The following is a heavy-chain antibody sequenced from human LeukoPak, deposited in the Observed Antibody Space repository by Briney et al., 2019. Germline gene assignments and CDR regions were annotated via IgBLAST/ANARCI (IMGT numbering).Heavy chain of an antibody. CDR2: IRYDGSNK. D-gene: IGHD3-10*01. CDR1: GFTFSSYG. V-gene: IGHV3-30*02. Sequence: PGGSLRLSCAASGFTFSSYGMHWVRQAPGKGLEWVAFIRYDGSNKYYADSVKGRFTISRDNSKNTLYLQMNSLRAEDTAVYYCAKTGGRPDGSGNWFDPWGQGTLVTVSS. CDR3: AKTGGRPDGSGNWFDP. J-gene: IGHJ5*02.